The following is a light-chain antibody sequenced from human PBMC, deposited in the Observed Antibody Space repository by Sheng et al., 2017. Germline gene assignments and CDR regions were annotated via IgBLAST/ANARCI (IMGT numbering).Light chain of an antibody. J-gene: IGKJ4*01. CDR3: QQYVNWPLT. V-gene: IGKV3D-15*01. CDR1: QSVSSY. CDR2: GAS. Sequence: EIVMTQSPATLSVSPGERATLSCRASQSVSSYLAWYQQKPGQAPRLLIYGASSRATGIPDRFSGSGSGTDFTLTVTSLEPEDFAVYYCQQYVNWPLTFGGGTTVQI.